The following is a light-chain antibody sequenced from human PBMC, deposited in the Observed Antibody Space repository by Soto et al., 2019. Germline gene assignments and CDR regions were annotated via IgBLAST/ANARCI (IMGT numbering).Light chain of an antibody. CDR2: TAS. CDR1: QDISSW. Sequence: DIYLTQSPSSVSASVGDSVTITCRASQDISSWLAWYQQKPGKAPKLLIYTASLLESGVPSRFSGSGFGPDFTLTVSRLQPEDVATYYCQQSNTLVTFGGGTKVEI. CDR3: QQSNTLVT. V-gene: IGKV1D-12*01. J-gene: IGKJ4*01.